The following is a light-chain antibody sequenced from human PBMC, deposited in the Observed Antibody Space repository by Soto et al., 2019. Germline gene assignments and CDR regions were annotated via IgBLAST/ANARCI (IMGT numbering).Light chain of an antibody. CDR2: KAS. CDR1: QSISSW. Sequence: DIQMTQSPSTLSASVGDRVTITCRASQSISSWLAWYQQKPGKAPKLLIYKASSLESGVPSRFSGSGSGTEFTLTISSLQPDDFATYYCQQYNHYHVTFGQGTKLEIK. J-gene: IGKJ2*01. V-gene: IGKV1-5*03. CDR3: QQYNHYHVT.